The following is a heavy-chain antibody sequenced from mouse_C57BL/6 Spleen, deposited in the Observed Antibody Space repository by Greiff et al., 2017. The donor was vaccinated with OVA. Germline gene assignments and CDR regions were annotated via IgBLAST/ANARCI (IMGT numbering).Heavy chain of an antibody. D-gene: IGHD3-1*01. CDR3: TRGLYYFDY. V-gene: IGHV1-15*01. CDR2: IDPETGGT. Sequence: QVQLKESGAELVRPGASVTLSCKASGYTFTDYEMHWVKQTPVHGLEWIGAIDPETGGTAYNQKFKGKAILTADKSSSTAYMELRSLTSEDSAVYYCTRGLYYFDYWGQGTTLTVSS. J-gene: IGHJ2*01. CDR1: GYTFTDYE.